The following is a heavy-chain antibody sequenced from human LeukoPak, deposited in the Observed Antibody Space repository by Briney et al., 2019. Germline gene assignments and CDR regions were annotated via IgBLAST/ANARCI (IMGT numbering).Heavy chain of an antibody. D-gene: IGHD2-2*02. CDR3: AKDLLCSSTSCYSGRYFYGMDV. J-gene: IGHJ6*02. Sequence: GGSLRLSCAASGFTFSSYAMGWVRQAPGKGLEWVSVIIGRGASTYYADSVRGRFTISRDNSKNTLYLQMSSLRAEDTAVYYCAKDLLCSSTSCYSGRYFYGMDVWGQGTTVTVSS. V-gene: IGHV3-23*01. CDR1: GFTFSSYA. CDR2: IIGRGAST.